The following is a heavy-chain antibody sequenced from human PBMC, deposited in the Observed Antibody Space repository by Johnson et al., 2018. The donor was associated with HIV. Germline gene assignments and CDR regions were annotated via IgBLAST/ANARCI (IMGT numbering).Heavy chain of an antibody. D-gene: IGHD3-22*01. CDR3: ARERNMIVVDDDAFDI. Sequence: QMQLVESGGGLVQPGRSLRLSCAASGFTFDDYAMHWVRQAPGKGLEWVAVISYDGSNKYYADSVKGRFTISRDNSKNTLYLQMNSLRAEDTAVYYCARERNMIVVDDDAFDIWGQGTMVTVSS. CDR2: ISYDGSNK. CDR1: GFTFDDYA. J-gene: IGHJ3*02. V-gene: IGHV3-30-3*01.